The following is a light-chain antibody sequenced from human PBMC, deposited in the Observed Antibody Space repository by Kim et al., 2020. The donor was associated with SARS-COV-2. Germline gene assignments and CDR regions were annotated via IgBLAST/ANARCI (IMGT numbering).Light chain of an antibody. V-gene: IGLV6-57*01. J-gene: IGLJ3*02. CDR1: SGSIASNY. CDR3: QSYDSSNLWV. Sequence: KTVTISCTRSSGSIASNYGQWYQQRPGSSPTTVIYEDNQRPSGVPDRFSGSIDSSSNSASLTISGLKTEDEADYYCQSYDSSNLWVFGGGTELTVL. CDR2: EDN.